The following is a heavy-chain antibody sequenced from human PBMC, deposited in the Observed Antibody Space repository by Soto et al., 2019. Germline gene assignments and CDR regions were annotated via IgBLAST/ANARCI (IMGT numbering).Heavy chain of an antibody. CDR2: SHQSGNT. D-gene: IGHD2-2*02. CDR3: ATRDTGRFY. CDR1: GVSISSHDW. J-gene: IGHJ4*02. Sequence: QVQLQESGPGLVKPSGTLSLTCAVSGVSISSHDWWTWVRQPPGKGLEGIGESHQSGNTNYNSSLESRVTISVDKSKHQFSLKLPSVTVADTAVYYCATRDTGRFYWGQGTLVTVSS. V-gene: IGHV4-4*02.